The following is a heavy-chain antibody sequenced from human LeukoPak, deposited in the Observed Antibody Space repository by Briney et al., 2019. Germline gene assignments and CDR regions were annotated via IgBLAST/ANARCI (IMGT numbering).Heavy chain of an antibody. CDR3: ARGRLVPPATGWFDL. D-gene: IGHD2-2*01. J-gene: IGHJ5*02. V-gene: IGHV4-34*01. Sequence: SETLSLTCAVYGGSFSDYYWSWIRQPPGKGLEWIGEINHSGSTNYNPSLKSRVTISVDTSENQFSLRLSSVTAADTAVHYCARGRLVPPATGWFDLWGQGTLVTVSS. CDR2: INHSGST. CDR1: GGSFSDYY.